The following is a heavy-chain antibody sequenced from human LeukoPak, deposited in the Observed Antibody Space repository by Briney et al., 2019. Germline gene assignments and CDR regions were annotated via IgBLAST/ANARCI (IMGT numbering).Heavy chain of an antibody. CDR1: GFTFSSYA. D-gene: IGHD3-10*01. J-gene: IGHJ4*02. Sequence: QPGRSLRLSCAASGFTFSSYAMHWVRQAPGKGLEWVAVISYDGSNKYYADSVKGRFTISRDNSKNTLYLQMNSLRAEDTAVYYCAGPGPYGSGSYFDYWGQGTPVTVSS. CDR3: AGPGPYGSGSYFDY. V-gene: IGHV3-30-3*01. CDR2: ISYDGSNK.